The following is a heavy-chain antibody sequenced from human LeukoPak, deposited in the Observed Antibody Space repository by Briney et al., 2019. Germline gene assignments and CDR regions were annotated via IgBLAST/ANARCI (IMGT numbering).Heavy chain of an antibody. J-gene: IGHJ6*03. CDR3: AREDPPGYSSSWYVDYYYYMDV. D-gene: IGHD6-13*01. CDR1: GGSVSSYY. CDR2: IYTSGST. Sequence: PSETPSLTCTVSGGSVSSYYWSWIRQPAGKGLEWIGRIYTSGSTNYNPSLKSRVTMSVDTSKNQFSLKLSSVTAADTAVYYCAREDPPGYSSSWYVDYYYYMDVWGKGTTVTVSS. V-gene: IGHV4-4*07.